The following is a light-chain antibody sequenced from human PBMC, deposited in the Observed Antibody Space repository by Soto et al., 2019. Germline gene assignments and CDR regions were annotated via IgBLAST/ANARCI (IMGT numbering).Light chain of an antibody. V-gene: IGLV2-11*01. CDR3: CSYAGSYTLI. J-gene: IGLJ2*01. CDR1: SSDVGGYDY. CDR2: DVT. Sequence: QSVLTQPRSVSGSPGQSVTISCAGTSSDVGGYDYVSWYQQHPDKVPKILIFDVTKRPSGVPTRFSGSKSGNTASLTISGLQADDEADYYCCSYAGSYTLIFGGGTKLTVL.